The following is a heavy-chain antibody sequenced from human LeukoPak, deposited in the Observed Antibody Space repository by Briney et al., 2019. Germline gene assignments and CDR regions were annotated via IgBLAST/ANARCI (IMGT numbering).Heavy chain of an antibody. CDR1: GFTFNSYG. CDR3: ARGKHRGDY. D-gene: IGHD4-23*01. V-gene: IGHV3-30*03. CDR2: ISYDGSRK. Sequence: GGSLRLSCAASGFTFNSYGMHWVRQAPGKGLEWVAIISYDGSRKYYGDSVKGRFTISRDNSKNSLYLQMNSLRAEDTAVYYCARGKHRGDYWGQGTLVTVSS. J-gene: IGHJ4*02.